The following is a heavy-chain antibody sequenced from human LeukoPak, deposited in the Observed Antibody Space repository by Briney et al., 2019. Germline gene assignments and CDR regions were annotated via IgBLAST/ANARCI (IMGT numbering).Heavy chain of an antibody. Sequence: SETLSLTCTVSGGSISSYYWSWIRQPAGKGLEWIGRIYTSGSTNYNPSLKSRVTMSVDTSKNQFSLKLSSVTAADTAVYYCAREKWFGELLPTTFDYWGQGTLVTVSS. CDR1: GGSISSYY. J-gene: IGHJ4*02. CDR3: AREKWFGELLPTTFDY. CDR2: IYTSGST. D-gene: IGHD3-10*01. V-gene: IGHV4-4*07.